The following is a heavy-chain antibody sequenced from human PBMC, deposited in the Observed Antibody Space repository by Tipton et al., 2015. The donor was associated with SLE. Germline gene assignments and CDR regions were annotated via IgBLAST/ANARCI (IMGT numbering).Heavy chain of an antibody. CDR3: ARGDSSSWYAFDI. J-gene: IGHJ3*02. Sequence: SLRLSCAASGFTFSDYYMSWIRQAPGKGLEWISYISNSGTTMFYADSVKGRFTISRDNAKNSLYLQMNSLRAEDTAVYYCARGDSSSWYAFDIWGQGTMVTVSS. D-gene: IGHD6-13*01. V-gene: IGHV3-11*04. CDR2: ISNSGTTM. CDR1: GFTFSDYY.